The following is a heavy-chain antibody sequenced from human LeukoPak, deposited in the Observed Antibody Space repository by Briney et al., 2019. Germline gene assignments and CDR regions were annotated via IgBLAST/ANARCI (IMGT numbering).Heavy chain of an antibody. CDR1: GDSISSYY. CDR2: IYHSGST. J-gene: IGHJ4*02. V-gene: IGHV4-59*01. Sequence: KPSETLSLTCTVSGDSISSYYWSWIRQPPGKGLEWIGYIYHSGSTNYNPSLKSRVTISADTSKNQFSLTVSSVTAADTAVYYCARGGVTPDYWGQGTLVTVSP. CDR3: ARGGVTPDY. D-gene: IGHD1-14*01.